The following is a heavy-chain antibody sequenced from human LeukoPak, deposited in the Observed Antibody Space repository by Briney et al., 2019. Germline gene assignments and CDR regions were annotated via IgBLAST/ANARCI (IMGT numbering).Heavy chain of an antibody. CDR3: VRDRYNWNYDAFDI. CDR1: GGSISSGSYY. V-gene: IGHV4-61*01. J-gene: IGHJ3*02. D-gene: IGHD1-7*01. Sequence: PSQTLSLTCTVSGGSISSGSYYWSWIRQPPGKGLEWIGYIYYSGITNYNPPLKSRVTISVDTSKNQFSLKLSSVTAADTAVYYCVRDRYNWNYDAFDIWGQGTMVTVSS. CDR2: IYYSGIT.